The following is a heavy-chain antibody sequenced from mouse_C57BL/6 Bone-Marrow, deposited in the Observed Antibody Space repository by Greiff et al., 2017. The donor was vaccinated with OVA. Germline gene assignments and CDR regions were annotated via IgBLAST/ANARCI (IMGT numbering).Heavy chain of an antibody. D-gene: IGHD2-4*01. J-gene: IGHJ1*03. CDR3: TTLYYDYSYWYFDV. V-gene: IGHV14-1*01. CDR1: GFNIKDYY. CDR2: IVPEDGDT. Sequence: VQLQQSGAELVRPGASVKLSCTASGFNIKDYYMHWVKQRPEQGLEWIGRIVPEDGDTEYAPKFQGKATMTPDTSSNTAYLQFSSLTTEDTAVYYCTTLYYDYSYWYFDVWGTGTTVTVSS.